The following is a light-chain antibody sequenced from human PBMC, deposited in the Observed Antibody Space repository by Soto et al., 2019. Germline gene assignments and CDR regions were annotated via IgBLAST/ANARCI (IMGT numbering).Light chain of an antibody. V-gene: IGKV3-15*01. J-gene: IGKJ1*01. Sequence: EILMTQSPATLSVSPGERATLSCRASQSVSSNVAWYQQKPGQAPRLLIYDASNRATGIPARFSGSGSGTEFTLTISSLQSEDFAVYYCQQYNNWPQTFGQGTKVDIK. CDR3: QQYNNWPQT. CDR2: DAS. CDR1: QSVSSN.